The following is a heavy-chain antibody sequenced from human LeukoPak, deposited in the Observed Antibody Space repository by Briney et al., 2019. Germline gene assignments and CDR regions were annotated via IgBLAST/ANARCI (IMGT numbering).Heavy chain of an antibody. J-gene: IGHJ4*02. CDR3: AKDFFSSGSTPYDY. D-gene: IGHD3-10*01. Sequence: AGGSLRLSCAASGFTFSSYWMSWVRQAPGKGLEWVSAISGSGGSTYYADSVKGRFTISRDNSKSTLYLQMNSLRAEDTAVYYCAKDFFSSGSTPYDYWGQGTLVTVSS. CDR1: GFTFSSYW. CDR2: ISGSGGST. V-gene: IGHV3-23*01.